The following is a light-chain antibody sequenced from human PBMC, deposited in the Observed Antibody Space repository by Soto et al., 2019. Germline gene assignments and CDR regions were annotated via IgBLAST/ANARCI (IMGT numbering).Light chain of an antibody. CDR3: QPYNNWHPNP. CDR2: GAS. CDR1: QSVSSN. Sequence: IVVSQSAATVSVSQGERATLSCRASQSVSSNLAWYQQKPGQAPRLLIYGASTRATGIPARFRGSGSGTEFTLTISILLPEDVAVYFCQPYNNWHPNPFGQGTMLEIK. V-gene: IGKV3-15*01. J-gene: IGKJ1*01.